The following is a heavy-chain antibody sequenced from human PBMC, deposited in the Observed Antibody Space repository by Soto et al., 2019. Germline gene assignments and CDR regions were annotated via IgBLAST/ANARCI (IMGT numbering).Heavy chain of an antibody. CDR1: GGGIGNHF. D-gene: IGHD2-2*01. V-gene: IGHV4-59*08. J-gene: IGHJ3*02. Sequence: QIQLQESGPGLVKPLETLSLTCTVSGGGIGNHFWSCIRQSQGKGLEWIGYGDFRGDTRYYPSLKTQVTIAVDTSTSRFSLQLTPVTAADTAIYYCARRHAGTDERGAFDIWGRGTLVTVSS. CDR2: GDFRGDT. CDR3: ARRHAGTDERGAFDI.